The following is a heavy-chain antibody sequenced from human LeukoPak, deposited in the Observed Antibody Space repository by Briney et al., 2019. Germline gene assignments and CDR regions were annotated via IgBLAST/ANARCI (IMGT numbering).Heavy chain of an antibody. Sequence: SETLSFTCGVSGDSISSGNYWNWVRQPPGKGLEWIGDIYQSGITNYNPSLKSRVTMSVDKSKNEFSLKLDSVTAADTAVYYCARDPRPRGGWFYFDYWGQGILVTVSS. CDR2: IYQSGIT. CDR1: GDSISSGNY. CDR3: ARDPRPRGGWFYFDY. V-gene: IGHV4-4*02. D-gene: IGHD6-19*01. J-gene: IGHJ4*02.